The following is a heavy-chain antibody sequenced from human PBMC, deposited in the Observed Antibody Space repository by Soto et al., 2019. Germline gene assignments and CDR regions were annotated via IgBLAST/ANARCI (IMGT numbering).Heavy chain of an antibody. CDR3: ERLVGVTSIDY. Sequence: SETLSLTCTVSGGSISSSSYYWGWIRQPPGKGLEWIGSIYYSGSTYYNPSLKSRVTISVDTSKNQFSLKLSSVTAADTAVYYCERLVGVTSIDYWGQGTLVTVSS. V-gene: IGHV4-39*01. J-gene: IGHJ4*02. CDR1: GGSISSSSYY. CDR2: IYYSGST. D-gene: IGHD1-26*01.